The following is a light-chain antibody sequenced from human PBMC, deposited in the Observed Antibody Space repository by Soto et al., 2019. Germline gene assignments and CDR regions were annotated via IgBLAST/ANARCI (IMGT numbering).Light chain of an antibody. J-gene: IGKJ4*01. CDR3: QQYHNWPSLS. CDR2: DAS. V-gene: IGKV3D-15*01. CDR1: QSVSSH. Sequence: EILLRQSPAVLSFSPGESAALSCRASQSVSSHLAWYQHKPGQAPRLLIYDASIRPTGVPARFSGSGSGTDFTLTISSLQSEDSAVYYCQQYHNWPSLSFGGGTKVDIK.